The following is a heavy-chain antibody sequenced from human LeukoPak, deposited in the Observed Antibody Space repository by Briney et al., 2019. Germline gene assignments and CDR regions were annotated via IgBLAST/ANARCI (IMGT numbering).Heavy chain of an antibody. CDR3: AKWAYYDFWSGHYKSHFDS. D-gene: IGHD3-3*01. Sequence: PGGSLRLSCVVSGFTFKNYAMSWVRLAPGKGLECVSSIRDSGNGTDYADSVKGRFTVSRDNSKNTLYLHMNTLSAGDTAVYYCAKWAYYDFWSGHYKSHFDSWGQGTLVTVSP. CDR1: GFTFKNYA. CDR2: IRDSGNGT. J-gene: IGHJ4*02. V-gene: IGHV3-23*01.